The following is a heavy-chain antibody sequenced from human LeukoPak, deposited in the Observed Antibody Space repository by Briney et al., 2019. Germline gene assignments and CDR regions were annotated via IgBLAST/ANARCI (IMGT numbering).Heavy chain of an antibody. CDR3: ARQWLDLRNWFDP. CDR2: INYSGST. V-gene: IGHV4-34*01. Sequence: SETLSLTCAVHGASFSGFYWSWIRQPPGKGLEWIGEINYSGSTNYNPSLKSRVTISLDTSKNQFSLKLSSVTAADTAVYYCARQWLDLRNWFDPWGQGTLVTVSS. J-gene: IGHJ5*02. CDR1: GASFSGFY. D-gene: IGHD6-19*01.